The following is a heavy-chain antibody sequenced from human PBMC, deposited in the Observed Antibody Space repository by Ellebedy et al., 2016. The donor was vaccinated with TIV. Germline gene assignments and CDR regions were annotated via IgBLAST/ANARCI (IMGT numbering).Heavy chain of an antibody. CDR1: GGTFSSYA. CDR2: IIPILGIA. CDR3: ARGLEHKYYYYGMDV. V-gene: IGHV1-69*04. D-gene: IGHD1/OR15-1a*01. Sequence: AASVKVSCKASGGTFSSYAISWVRQAPGQGLEWMGRIIPILGIANYAQKFQGRVTITADKSTSTAYMELSSLRSEDTAVYYCARGLEHKYYYYGMDVWGQGTTVTVSS. J-gene: IGHJ6*02.